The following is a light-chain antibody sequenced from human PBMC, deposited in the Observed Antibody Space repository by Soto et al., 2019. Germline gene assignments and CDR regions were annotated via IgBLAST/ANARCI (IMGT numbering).Light chain of an antibody. CDR3: QVWDRSWDPS. CDR2: DDR. CDR1: NIERKR. Sequence: SYELTQPPSVSVAPGQTARITCGGDNIERKRVQWYQQRPGQAPTLVLYDDRDRPSGIPERFSGSRSGNTATLTISRVEAGDEADFYCQVWDRSWDPSFGGGTQLTVL. J-gene: IGLJ2*01. V-gene: IGLV3-21*02.